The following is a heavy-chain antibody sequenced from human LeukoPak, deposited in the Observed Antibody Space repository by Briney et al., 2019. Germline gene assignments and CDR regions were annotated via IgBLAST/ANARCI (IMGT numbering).Heavy chain of an antibody. CDR2: ISSSSSYI. CDR3: ARGLRYFDWLSQTDAFDI. Sequence: GGSLRLSCAASGFTVSSYSMNWVRQAPGKGLEWVSSISSSSSYIYYADSVKGRFTISRDNAKNSLYLQMNSLRAEDTAVYYCARGLRYFDWLSQTDAFDIWGQGTMVTVSS. CDR1: GFTVSSYS. D-gene: IGHD3-9*01. V-gene: IGHV3-21*01. J-gene: IGHJ3*02.